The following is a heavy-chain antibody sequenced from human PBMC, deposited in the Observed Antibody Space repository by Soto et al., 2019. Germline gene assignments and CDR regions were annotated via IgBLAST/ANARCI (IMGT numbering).Heavy chain of an antibody. CDR1: GGSISSSNW. CDR3: ARDAARLAAAERWFDP. V-gene: IGHV4-4*02. D-gene: IGHD6-13*01. J-gene: IGHJ5*02. CDR2: IYHSGST. Sequence: SETLSLTCAVSGGSISSSNWWSWVRQPPGKGLEWIGEIYHSGSTNYNPSLKSRVTISVDKSTNQFSLKLSSVTAADTAVYFCARDAARLAAAERWFDPWGQGTLVTVSS.